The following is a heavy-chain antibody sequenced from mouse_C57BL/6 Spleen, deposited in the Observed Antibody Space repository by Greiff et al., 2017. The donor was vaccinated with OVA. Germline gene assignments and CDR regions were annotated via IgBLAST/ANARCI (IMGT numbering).Heavy chain of an antibody. V-gene: IGHV3-6*01. D-gene: IGHD2-4*01. CDR1: GYSITSGYY. CDR3: ARIYYDYDDAWFAY. Sequence: DVQLQESGPGLVKPSQSLSLTCSVTGYSITSGYYWTWIRQFPGNKLEWMGYISYDGSNNYNPSLKNRISIPRDTSKNQFFLKLKSVTTEDTATYSCARIYYDYDDAWFAYWGQGTLVTVSA. J-gene: IGHJ3*01. CDR2: ISYDGSN.